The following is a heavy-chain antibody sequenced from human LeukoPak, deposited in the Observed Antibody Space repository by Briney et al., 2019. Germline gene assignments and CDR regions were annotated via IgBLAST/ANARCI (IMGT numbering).Heavy chain of an antibody. CDR3: ATRHHYSNPE. CDR2: ISGSGGST. Sequence: GGSLRLSCAASGFTFSSYAMSWVRQAPGKGLEWVSAISGSGGSTYYADSVKRRFPISRHHSTHTLYLQMHSLRAQDTAVYYCATRHHYSNPEWGQGTLVTGPS. J-gene: IGHJ4*02. D-gene: IGHD4-11*01. CDR1: GFTFSSYA. V-gene: IGHV3-23*01.